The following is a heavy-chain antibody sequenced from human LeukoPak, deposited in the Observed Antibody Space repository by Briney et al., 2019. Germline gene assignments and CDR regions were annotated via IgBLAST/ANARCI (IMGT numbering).Heavy chain of an antibody. V-gene: IGHV4-59*08. D-gene: IGHD4-23*01. CDR2: IYYSGST. CDR1: GGSISSYY. CDR3: AIHGYGGNGWFDP. Sequence: SETLSLTCTVSGGSISSYYWSWIRQPPGKGLEWIGYIYYSGSTNYNPSLRSRVTISVDTSKNQFSLKLSSVTAADTAVYYCAIHGYGGNGWFDPWGQGTLVTVSS. J-gene: IGHJ5*02.